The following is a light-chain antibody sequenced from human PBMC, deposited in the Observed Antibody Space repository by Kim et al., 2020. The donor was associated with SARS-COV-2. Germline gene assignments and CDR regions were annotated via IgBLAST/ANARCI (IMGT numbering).Light chain of an antibody. J-gene: IGKJ4*01. CDR2: GAS. CDR3: QQYVNSLLT. Sequence: ATGERATRSCRASQSVIRSYLAWYQHKPGQAPRLLIYGASTRATGIPDRFSGSGSGTDFTLTISRLEPEDFAVYFCQQYVNSLLTFGGGTKVDIK. V-gene: IGKV3-20*01. CDR1: QSVIRSY.